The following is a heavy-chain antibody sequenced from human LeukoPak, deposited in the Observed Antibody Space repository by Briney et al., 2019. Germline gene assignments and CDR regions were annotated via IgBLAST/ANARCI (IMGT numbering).Heavy chain of an antibody. V-gene: IGHV4-34*01. D-gene: IGHD3-22*01. CDR3: ARRGKGYYYDSSGYYSYNY. Sequence: KPSETLSLTCAVYGGSFSGYYWSWIRQPPGKGLEWIGEINHSGSTNYNPSLKSRVTISVDTSKNQFSLKLSSVTAADTAVYYCARRGKGYYYDSSGYYSYNYWGQGTLVTVSS. CDR1: GGSFSGYY. CDR2: INHSGST. J-gene: IGHJ4*02.